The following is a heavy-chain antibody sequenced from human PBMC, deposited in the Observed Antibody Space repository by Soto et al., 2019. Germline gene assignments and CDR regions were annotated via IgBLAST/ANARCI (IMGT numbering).Heavy chain of an antibody. CDR2: IYYSGST. J-gene: IGHJ6*02. V-gene: IGHV4-59*01. CDR1: GGSISSNY. Sequence: PSETLSLTCTDSGGSISSNYWSWIRQPPGKGLEWIGYIYYSGSTNYNPSLKSRVTISVDTSKNQFSLKLSSVTAADTAVYYCARDLLWFGEKVNYYYYGMDVWGQGTTVTVSS. D-gene: IGHD3-10*01. CDR3: ARDLLWFGEKVNYYYYGMDV.